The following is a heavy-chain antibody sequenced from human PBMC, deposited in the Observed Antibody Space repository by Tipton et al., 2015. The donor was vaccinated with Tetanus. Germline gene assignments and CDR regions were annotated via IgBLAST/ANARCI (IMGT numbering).Heavy chain of an antibody. Sequence: QVQLVQSGAEVKKPGASVKVSCKASGYTFTHYGGNCVRQAPGQGLEWMGWISPFNNNINYAEKFQGRVTMTTDRSTSTVYLGLRRLVSEDPAVFFCARGGGRGPHECFEHWGLGALVTVSS. J-gene: IGHJ4*03. D-gene: IGHD3-10*01. V-gene: IGHV1-18*01. CDR3: ARGGGRGPHECFEH. CDR1: GYTFTHYG. CDR2: ISPFNNNI.